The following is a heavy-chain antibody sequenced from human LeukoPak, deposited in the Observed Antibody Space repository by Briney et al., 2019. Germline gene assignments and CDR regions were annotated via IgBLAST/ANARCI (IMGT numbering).Heavy chain of an antibody. CDR3: VRAGGASSYMSFDP. J-gene: IGHJ5*02. Sequence: PGGSLRLSCAISESSFTTYWIHWAGHVQGKGLIWSSCISSDGSKTRYADSVKGRFTISRDNAKNTLFLQMSSLRVEDTALYYCVRAGGASSYMSFDPWGQGILVTVSS. D-gene: IGHD6-6*01. CDR1: ESSFTTYW. V-gene: IGHV3-74*01. CDR2: ISSDGSKT.